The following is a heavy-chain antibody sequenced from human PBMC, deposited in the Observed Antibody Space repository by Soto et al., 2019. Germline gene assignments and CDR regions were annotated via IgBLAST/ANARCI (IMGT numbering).Heavy chain of an antibody. J-gene: IGHJ4*02. CDR2: IKQDGSEK. CDR3: AAWGS. CDR1: GFTFSDYW. D-gene: IGHD1-26*01. Sequence: EVQLVESGGGLVQPGGSLRLSCAASGFTFSDYWMNWVRQAPGKGLEWVANIKQDGSEKNYVDSVKGRFTISRDNAKNSLYRQMNSLRADDTAVYYCAAWGSWGQGTLVTVSS. V-gene: IGHV3-7*03.